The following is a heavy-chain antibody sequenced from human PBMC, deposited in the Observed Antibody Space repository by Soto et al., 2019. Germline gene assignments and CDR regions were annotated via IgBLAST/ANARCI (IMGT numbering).Heavy chain of an antibody. CDR3: MLGSGWKDFDY. V-gene: IGHV4-39*01. CDR2: IYYSGST. CDR1: GRSISGSSYY. J-gene: IGHJ4*02. Sequence: PSETLSLTCTVSGRSISGSSYYWGWIRQPPGKGLEWIGNIYYSGSTYYNPSLKSRVTISVDTSKNQFSLKLSSVTAVDTAVYYCMLGSGWKDFDYWGQGTLVTVSS. D-gene: IGHD3-22*01.